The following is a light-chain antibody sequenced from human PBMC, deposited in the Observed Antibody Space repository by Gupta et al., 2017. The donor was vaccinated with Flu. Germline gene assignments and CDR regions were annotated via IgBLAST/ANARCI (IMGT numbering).Light chain of an antibody. J-gene: IGKJ2*02. CDR1: QNIMTF. Sequence: DIQLTQTPPSLSASVGDTVTITCRASQNIMTFLVWYQQKSGTAPKLLIYGGSSLQSGVPSRLSGSGSNRDFTLTITDVQQRDSATYFCQHSYATPRTFGRGTKLEI. CDR3: QHSYATPRT. V-gene: IGKV1-39*01. CDR2: GGS.